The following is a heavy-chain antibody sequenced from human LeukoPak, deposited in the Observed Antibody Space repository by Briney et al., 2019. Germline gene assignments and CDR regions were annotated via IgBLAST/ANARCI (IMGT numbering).Heavy chain of an antibody. CDR3: ARVGYCSGDTCYPSHDDAFDI. V-gene: IGHV3-7*01. CDR1: GFTFSSYW. D-gene: IGHD2-15*01. CDR2: IKQDGSEK. Sequence: GGSLRLSCAASGFTFSSYWMTWVRQTPGKGLEWVANIKQDGSEKYYVDSVKGRFSISRENANNSMYLQMNSLRAADTAVYYCARVGYCSGDTCYPSHDDAFDIWGQGTMVSVSS. J-gene: IGHJ3*02.